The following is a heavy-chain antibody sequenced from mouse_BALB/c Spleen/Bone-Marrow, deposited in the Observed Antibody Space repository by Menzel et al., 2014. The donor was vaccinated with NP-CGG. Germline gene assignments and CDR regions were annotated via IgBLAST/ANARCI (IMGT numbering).Heavy chain of an antibody. D-gene: IGHD2-1*01. Sequence: VQLQQSGAELVMPGASVKMSCKASGYTFTDYWMHWAKRRSGQGLEWIGAIDTSDSYTSYNQKFKGKATLTVDESSSTAYMQLSSLTSEDSAVYYCAREGYGNSYAMDYWGQGTSVTVSS. CDR1: GYTFTDYW. CDR3: AREGYGNSYAMDY. V-gene: IGHV1-69*01. CDR2: IDTSDSYT. J-gene: IGHJ4*01.